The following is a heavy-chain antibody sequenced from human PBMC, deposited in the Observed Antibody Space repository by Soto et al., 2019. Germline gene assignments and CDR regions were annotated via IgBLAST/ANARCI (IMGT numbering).Heavy chain of an antibody. J-gene: IGHJ4*02. V-gene: IGHV4-31*03. D-gene: IGHD2-15*01. Sequence: QVQLQESGPGLVKPSQTLSLTCTVSGGSISSGGYYWSWIRQHPRKGLEWIGYIYYSGSTYYNPSLKSRVTISVDTSKNQFSLKLSSVTAADTAVYYCARGSVVAATLFDYWGQGTLVTVSS. CDR1: GGSISSGGYY. CDR2: IYYSGST. CDR3: ARGSVVAATLFDY.